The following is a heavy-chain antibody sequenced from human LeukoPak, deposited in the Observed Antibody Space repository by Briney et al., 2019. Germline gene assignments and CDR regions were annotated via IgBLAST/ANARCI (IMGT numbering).Heavy chain of an antibody. D-gene: IGHD3-22*01. CDR1: GYTFTGYY. J-gene: IGHJ4*02. Sequence: ASVKVSCTASGYTFTGYYMHWVRQAPGQGLEWMGWINPNSGGTNYAQKFQGRVTMTRDTSISTAYMELSRLRSDDTAVYYCARTYYYDSSGYYYVSFDYWGQGTLVTVSS. V-gene: IGHV1-2*02. CDR3: ARTYYYDSSGYYYVSFDY. CDR2: INPNSGGT.